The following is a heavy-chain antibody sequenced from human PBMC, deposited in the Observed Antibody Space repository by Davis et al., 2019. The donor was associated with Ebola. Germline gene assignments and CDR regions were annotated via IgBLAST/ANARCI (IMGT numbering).Heavy chain of an antibody. V-gene: IGHV4-31*03. J-gene: IGHJ3*02. CDR3: ARGNAFDI. Sequence: MPSETLSLTCTVSGGSISSSSYYWSWIRQHPGKGLEWIGYIYYSGSTYYNPSLKSRVTISVDTSKNQFSLKLSSVTAADTAVYYCARGNAFDIWGQGTMVTVSS. CDR2: IYYSGST. CDR1: GGSISSSSYY.